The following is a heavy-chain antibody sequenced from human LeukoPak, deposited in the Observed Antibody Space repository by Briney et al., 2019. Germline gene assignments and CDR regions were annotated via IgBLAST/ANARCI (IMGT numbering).Heavy chain of an antibody. J-gene: IGHJ4*02. D-gene: IGHD3-22*01. V-gene: IGHV4-31*03. CDR2: IYYSGST. CDR1: GGSISSGGYY. CDR3: ARYPSRSYPVSAGLFDY. Sequence: SETLSLTCTVSGGSISSGGYYWSWIRQHPGKGLEWIGYIYYSGSTYYTPSLKRRVTISVDTSKNQFSLKLSSVTAAGTAVYYCARYPSRSYPVSAGLFDYWGQGTLVTVSS.